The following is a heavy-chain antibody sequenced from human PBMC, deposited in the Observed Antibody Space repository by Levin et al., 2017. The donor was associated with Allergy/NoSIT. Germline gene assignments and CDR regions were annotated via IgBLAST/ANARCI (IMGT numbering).Heavy chain of an antibody. D-gene: IGHD3-10*01. CDR3: ARGKVRGVMHWFDP. J-gene: IGHJ5*02. CDR1: GGSFSGYY. CDR2: INHSGST. Sequence: SETLSLTCAVYGGSFSGYYWSWIRQPPGKGLEWIGEINHSGSTNYNPSLKSRVTISVDTSKNQFSLKLSSVTAADTAVYYCARGKVRGVMHWFDPWGQGTLVTVSS. V-gene: IGHV4-34*01.